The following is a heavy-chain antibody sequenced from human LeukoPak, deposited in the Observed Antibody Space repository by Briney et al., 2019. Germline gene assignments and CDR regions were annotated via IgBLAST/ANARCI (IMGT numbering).Heavy chain of an antibody. CDR1: GYTFTSYY. V-gene: IGHV1-46*01. Sequence: ASVKVSCKASGYTFTSYYMHWVRQAPGQGLEWMGIINPSGGSTSYAQKFQGRVTMTRDTSTSTVYMELSSLRSEDTAVYYCARSVGDYYDSSGYYYYFDYWGQGTLVTVSS. J-gene: IGHJ4*02. D-gene: IGHD3-22*01. CDR3: ARSVGDYYDSSGYYYYFDY. CDR2: INPSGGST.